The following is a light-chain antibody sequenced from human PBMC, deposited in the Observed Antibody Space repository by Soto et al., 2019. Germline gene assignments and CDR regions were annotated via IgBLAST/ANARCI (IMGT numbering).Light chain of an antibody. CDR3: QQYNSWPLT. Sequence: EIVMTQSPATLSVSPGERATLSCRASQSVSTNLAWYQQRPGQGPRLLIYGASTRATGLPARFSGSGSGTEFTLTICSLQSEDFAVYYCQQYNSWPLTFGQGTKVDVK. J-gene: IGKJ1*01. CDR2: GAS. CDR1: QSVSTN. V-gene: IGKV3-15*01.